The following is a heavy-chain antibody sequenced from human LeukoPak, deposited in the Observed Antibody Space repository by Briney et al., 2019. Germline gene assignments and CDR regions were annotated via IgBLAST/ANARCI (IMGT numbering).Heavy chain of an antibody. CDR2: INAGNGNT. CDR3: ARGSTVTPEVDY. D-gene: IGHD4-17*01. CDR1: GYTFTSYA. J-gene: IGHJ4*02. V-gene: IGHV1-3*01. Sequence: ASVKVSCKASGYTFTSYAMHWVRQAPGQRLEWMGWINAGNGNTKYSQKFQGRVTITRDTSASTAYMELSSLRSEDTAVYYCARGSTVTPEVDYWGQGALVTVSS.